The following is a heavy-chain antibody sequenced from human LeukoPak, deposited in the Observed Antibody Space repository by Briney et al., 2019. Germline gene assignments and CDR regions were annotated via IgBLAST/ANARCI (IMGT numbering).Heavy chain of an antibody. D-gene: IGHD6-13*01. CDR1: GGSFSGYY. V-gene: IGHV4-34*01. CDR2: INHSRST. CDR3: ARAGNGYSSSWYVSHFDY. J-gene: IGHJ4*02. Sequence: SETLSLTCAVYGGSFSGYYWSWIRQPPGKGLEWIGEINHSRSTNYKPSLKSRVTISVDTSKNQFSLKLSSVTAADTAVYYCARAGNGYSSSWYVSHFDYWGQGTLVTVSS.